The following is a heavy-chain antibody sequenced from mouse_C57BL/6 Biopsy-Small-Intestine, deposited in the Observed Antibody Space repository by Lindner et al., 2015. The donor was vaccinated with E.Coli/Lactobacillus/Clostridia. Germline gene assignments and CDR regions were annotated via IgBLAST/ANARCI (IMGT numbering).Heavy chain of an antibody. CDR3: ARRVFGAMDY. J-gene: IGHJ4*01. Sequence: VQLQESGPELVKPGASVKMSCKASGYTFTDYNMHWVKQSHGKSLEWIGYINPNNGGTSYNQKFKGKATLTVNKSSSTAYMELRSLTSEDTAVYHCARRVFGAMDYWGQGTSVTVSS. V-gene: IGHV1-22*01. CDR1: GYTFTDYN. CDR2: INPNNGGT.